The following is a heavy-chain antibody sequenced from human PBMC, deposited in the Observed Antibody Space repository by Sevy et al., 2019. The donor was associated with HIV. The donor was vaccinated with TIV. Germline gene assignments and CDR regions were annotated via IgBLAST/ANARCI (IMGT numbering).Heavy chain of an antibody. CDR1: GGSISSSSYY. D-gene: IGHD6-19*01. V-gene: IGHV4-39*01. J-gene: IGHJ5*02. CDR2: IYYSGST. CDR3: ARLSWYSSGGLWFDR. Sequence: SETLSLTCTVSGGSISSSSYYWGWIRQPPGKGLEWIASIYYSGSTYYNPSLKSRVTISVDTSKNQFSLKLSSVTAADTAVYYCARLSWYSSGGLWFDRWGQGTLVTVSS.